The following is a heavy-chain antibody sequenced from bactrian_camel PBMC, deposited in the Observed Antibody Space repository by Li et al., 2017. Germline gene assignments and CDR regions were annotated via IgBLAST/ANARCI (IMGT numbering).Heavy chain of an antibody. J-gene: IGHJ4*01. V-gene: IGHV3S42*01. CDR3: AADVGSMSGNCRPNY. Sequence: VQLVESGGGSVKAGGSLTLSCVVSGWTYDAYCMAWFRQAPGKEREGVAGIDSDGGSSSTTYRDSVKGRFSISQDDATNTVTLQMNSLKPEDTSTYYCAADVGSMSGNCRPNYWGQGTQVTVS. D-gene: IGHD7*01. CDR1: GWTYDAYC. CDR2: IDSDGGSSST.